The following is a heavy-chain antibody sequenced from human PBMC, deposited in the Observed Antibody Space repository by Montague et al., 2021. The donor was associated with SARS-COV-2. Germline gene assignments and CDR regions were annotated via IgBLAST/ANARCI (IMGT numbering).Heavy chain of an antibody. D-gene: IGHD2-8*02. CDR3: ARDLVVTDGISDY. Sequence: SLRLSCSASGFTFSYFEMNWVRQAPGKVLEWISYISGAGTTIYYXDSVKGRFTISRDNAKNSLYLQMNSLRAEDTAVYYCARDLVVTDGISDYWGQGTLVTVSS. CDR2: ISGAGTTI. J-gene: IGHJ4*02. CDR1: GFTFSYFE. V-gene: IGHV3-48*03.